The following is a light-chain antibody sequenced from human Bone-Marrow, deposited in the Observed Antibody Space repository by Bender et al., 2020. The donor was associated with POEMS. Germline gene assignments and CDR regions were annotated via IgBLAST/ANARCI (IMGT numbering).Light chain of an antibody. Sequence: QSVLTQPPSASGTPGQSVIISCSGTDSNFGGNNVNWYQHLPGTAPRLVVYSNYQRPSGVPARFSGSKSGTSASLAITGLQAEDEADYFCQSYDKSLGGSKVFGGGTKLTVL. J-gene: IGLJ2*01. V-gene: IGLV1-44*01. CDR1: DSNFGGNN. CDR2: SNY. CDR3: QSYDKSLGGSKV.